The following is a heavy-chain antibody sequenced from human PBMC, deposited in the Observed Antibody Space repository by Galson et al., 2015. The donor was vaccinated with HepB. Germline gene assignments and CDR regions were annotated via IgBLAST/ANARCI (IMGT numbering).Heavy chain of an antibody. D-gene: IGHD6-25*01. CDR3: TRDPPRLGVHPSGMDV. V-gene: IGHV3-49*03. J-gene: IGHJ6*02. CDR2: IRSKAYGGTT. Sequence: SLRLSCAASGFTFGDYAMSWFRQAPGKGLEWVGFIRSKAYGGTTEYAASVKGRFTISRDDSKSIAYLQMNSLKTEDTAVYYCTRDPPRLGVHPSGMDVWGQGTTVTVSS. CDR1: GFTFGDYA.